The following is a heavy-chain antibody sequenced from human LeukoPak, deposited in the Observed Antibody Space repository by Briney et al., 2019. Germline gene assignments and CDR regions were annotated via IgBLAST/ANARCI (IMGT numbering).Heavy chain of an antibody. J-gene: IGHJ4*02. D-gene: IGHD5-12*01. CDR3: ARQGAYVLHFDY. CDR2: IYHSGST. V-gene: IGHV4-59*08. Sequence: SETLSLTCTVSGGSISSYYWSWIRQFPGKGLEWIGYIYHSGSTNYNPSLKSRVSISVDTSKNQFSLSLSPVSAADTAVYYCARQGAYVLHFDYWGQGTLVTVSS. CDR1: GGSISSYY.